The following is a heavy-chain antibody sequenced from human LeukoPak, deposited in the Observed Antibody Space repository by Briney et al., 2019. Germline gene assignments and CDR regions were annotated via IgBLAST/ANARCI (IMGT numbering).Heavy chain of an antibody. CDR3: AKGEQWLTRSPFDY. D-gene: IGHD6-19*01. V-gene: IGHV3-33*06. Sequence: PGGSLRLSCAASGFTFSSYGMHWVRQAPGKGLEWVAVIWYDGSNKYYADPVKGRFTISRDNSKNTLYLQMNSLRAEDTAVYYCAKGEQWLTRSPFDYWGQGTLVTVSS. CDR2: IWYDGSNK. CDR1: GFTFSSYG. J-gene: IGHJ4*02.